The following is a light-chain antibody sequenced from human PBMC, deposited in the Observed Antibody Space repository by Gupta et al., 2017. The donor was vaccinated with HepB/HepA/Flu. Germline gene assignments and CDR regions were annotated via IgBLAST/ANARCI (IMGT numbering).Light chain of an antibody. CDR3: QVWDSMSDHVV. CDR1: NLGSKS. Sequence: SYVLTQPPSVSVVPGKTARLTCGGNNLGSKSVHWYQQKPGQAPVLVVYADSDRPSGIPERFSGSNSRNTATLTISRVEAGDEADYYCQVWDSMSDHVVFGGGTKLTVL. CDR2: ADS. J-gene: IGLJ3*02. V-gene: IGLV3-21*03.